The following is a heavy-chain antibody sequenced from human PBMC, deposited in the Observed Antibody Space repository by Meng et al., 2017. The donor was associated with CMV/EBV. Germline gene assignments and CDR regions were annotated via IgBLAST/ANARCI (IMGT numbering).Heavy chain of an antibody. D-gene: IGHD2-2*01. Sequence: SETLSLTCTVSGGSISSYYWSWIRQPPGKGLEWIGYIYYSGSTNYNPSLKSRVTISVDTSKNQFSLKLSSVTAADTAVYYCASSTDIVVVPAAMGYYYYYGMDVWGQGTTVTVSS. CDR1: GGSISSYY. CDR2: IYYSGST. CDR3: ASSTDIVVVPAAMGYYYYYGMDV. J-gene: IGHJ6*02. V-gene: IGHV4-59*01.